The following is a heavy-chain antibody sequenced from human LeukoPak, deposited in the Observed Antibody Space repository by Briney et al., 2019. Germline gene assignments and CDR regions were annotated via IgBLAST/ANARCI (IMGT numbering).Heavy chain of an antibody. J-gene: IGHJ4*02. D-gene: IGHD1-1*01. V-gene: IGHV4-59*01. CDR3: ARAYSVELETFDY. Sequence: SETLSLTCTVSGGSISSYYWSWIRQPPGKGLEWIGYIYYSGSTNYNPSLKSRVTISVDTSKNQFSLKLSSVTAADTAVYYCARAYSVELETFDYWGQGTLVTVSS. CDR2: IYYSGST. CDR1: GGSISSYY.